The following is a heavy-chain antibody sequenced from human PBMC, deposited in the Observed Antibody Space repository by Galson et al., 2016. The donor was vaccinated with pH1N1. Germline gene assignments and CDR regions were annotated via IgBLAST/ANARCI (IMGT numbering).Heavy chain of an antibody. V-gene: IGHV3-15*04. D-gene: IGHD2-8*01. J-gene: IGHJ5*02. Sequence: SLRLSCAASGFTFINAWMTWVRQAPGKGLEWVGRIASKSGGGTTEYAAPPKGRFTISRDDSKNAPYLQMNSLKTEDTAVYYCILLKQGFFDPWGQGTLVTVSS. CDR3: ILLKQGFFDP. CDR1: GFTFINAW. CDR2: IASKSGGGTT.